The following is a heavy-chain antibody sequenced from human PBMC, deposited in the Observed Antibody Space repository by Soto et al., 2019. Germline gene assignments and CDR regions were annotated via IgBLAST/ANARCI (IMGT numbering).Heavy chain of an antibody. V-gene: IGHV4-59*01. CDR2: IYYSGST. D-gene: IGHD3-10*01. CDR3: ARDKFRGYYGSGSYFNWFDP. Sequence: PSETLSLTCTVSGGSISNYYWSWIRQPPGKGLEWIGYIYYSGSTNYNPSLKSRVTISVDTSKNQFSLKLSSVTAADTAVYYCARDKFRGYYGSGSYFNWFDPWGQGTLVTVSS. CDR1: GGSISNYY. J-gene: IGHJ5*02.